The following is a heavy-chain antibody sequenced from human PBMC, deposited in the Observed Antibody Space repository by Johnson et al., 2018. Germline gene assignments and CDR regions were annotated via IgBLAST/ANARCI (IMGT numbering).Heavy chain of an antibody. CDR2: INSDGRGT. V-gene: IGHV3-74*02. CDR1: GFTFSSYW. Sequence: VQLVESGGGLVQPGGSLRLSCAASGFTFSSYWMHWVRQAPGKGLVWVSRINSDGRGTTYADSVQGRFTISRDNAKNTLYLQMNSLSAEDTAVYYCARVDSPYYYYYMDVWGKGTTVTVSS. CDR3: ARVDSPYYYYYMDV. J-gene: IGHJ6*03.